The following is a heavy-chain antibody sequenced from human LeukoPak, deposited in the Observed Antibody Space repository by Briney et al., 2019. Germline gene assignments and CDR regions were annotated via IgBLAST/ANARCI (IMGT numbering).Heavy chain of an antibody. D-gene: IGHD2-15*01. CDR1: GYTFTSYA. Sequence: ASVKVSCKASGYTFTSYAMNWVRQAPGQGLEWMAWINTNTGNPTYAQGFTGRFVFSLDTSVSTAYLQISSLKPEDTAVYYCARAGYCSAAGCRLWAYWGQGTLVTVSS. J-gene: IGHJ4*02. V-gene: IGHV7-4-1*02. CDR3: ARAGYCSAAGCRLWAY. CDR2: INTNTGNP.